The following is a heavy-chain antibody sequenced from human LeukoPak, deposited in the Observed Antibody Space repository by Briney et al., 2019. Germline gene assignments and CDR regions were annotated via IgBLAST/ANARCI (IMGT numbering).Heavy chain of an antibody. V-gene: IGHV3-48*03. Sequence: GGSLRLSCAASGFTFSSYEMNWVRQAPGKGLEWVSYISSSGSTIYYADSVKGRFTISRDNAKNPLYLQMNSLKTEDTAVYYCLCYSDIDYWGQGTLVTVSS. J-gene: IGHJ4*02. CDR1: GFTFSSYE. D-gene: IGHD2-21*02. CDR2: ISSSGSTI. CDR3: LCYSDIDY.